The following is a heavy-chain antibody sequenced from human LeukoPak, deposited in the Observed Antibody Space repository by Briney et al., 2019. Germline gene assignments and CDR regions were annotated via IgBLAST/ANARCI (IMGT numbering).Heavy chain of an antibody. J-gene: IGHJ4*02. CDR1: GYSFTTYW. CDR2: IYPGDSDT. Sequence: GESLKISCKASGYSFTTYWIGWVRQMPGKGLEWMGIIYPGDSDTRCSPSFQGQVTISADKSINTAYLQWSSLKASDTAMYYCARRLFTSTWADFDYWGQGTLVTVSS. V-gene: IGHV5-51*01. CDR3: ARRLFTSTWADFDY. D-gene: IGHD6-13*01.